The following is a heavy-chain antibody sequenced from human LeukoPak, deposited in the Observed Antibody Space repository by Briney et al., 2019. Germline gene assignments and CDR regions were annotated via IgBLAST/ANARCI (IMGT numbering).Heavy chain of an antibody. CDR3: ARVGSRELSFDY. V-gene: IGHV4-31*03. CDR2: IFYTGST. D-gene: IGHD1-7*01. J-gene: IGHJ4*02. CDR1: GGSISSGGYY. Sequence: SETLSLTCTVSGGSISSGGYYWSWTRQHPGMGLEWIGYIFYTGSTYYNPSLKSRITISVDTSENQFSLKLSSVTAADTAVYYCARVGSRELSFDYWGQGTPVTVSS.